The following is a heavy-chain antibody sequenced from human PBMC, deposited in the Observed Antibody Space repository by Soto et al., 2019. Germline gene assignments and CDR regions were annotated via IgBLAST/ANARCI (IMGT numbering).Heavy chain of an antibody. Sequence: GGSLRLSCAASGLTLSGYWMNRVRQAPGRGLEWVANIKYDGSNTYYVDSVKGRFTISRDNSKNTLYLQMNSLRAEDTAVYYCAKYVSTAIVVEVAAPSNAFDIWGQGTMVTVSS. CDR3: AKYVSTAIVVEVAAPSNAFDI. CDR1: GLTLSGYW. D-gene: IGHD2-15*01. CDR2: IKYDGSNT. V-gene: IGHV3-7*05. J-gene: IGHJ3*02.